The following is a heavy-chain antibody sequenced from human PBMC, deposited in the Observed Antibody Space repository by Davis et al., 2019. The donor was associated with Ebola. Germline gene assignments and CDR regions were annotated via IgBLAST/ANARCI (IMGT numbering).Heavy chain of an antibody. CDR1: GGSFSGYY. J-gene: IGHJ4*02. CDR2: INHSGST. CDR3: ARHLDGDFYSDY. V-gene: IGHV4-34*01. Sequence: SETLSLTCAVYGGSFSGYYWSWIRQPPGKGLEWIGEINHSGSTNYNPSLKSRVTISVDTSKNQFSLKLSSVTAADMGVYYCARHLDGDFYSDYWGQGTLVTVSS. D-gene: IGHD2-21*02.